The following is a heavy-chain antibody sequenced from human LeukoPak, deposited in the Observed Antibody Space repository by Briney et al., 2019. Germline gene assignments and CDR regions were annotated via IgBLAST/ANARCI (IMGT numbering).Heavy chain of an antibody. CDR1: GFTFKLYW. CDR3: VRGGPSTWF. D-gene: IGHD3-22*01. CDR2: INDDGSDT. J-gene: IGHJ4*02. V-gene: IGHV3-74*01. Sequence: EGSLRLSCAASGFTFKLYWMHWVRQVPGKGPVWVARINDDGSDTVYADSVKGRFTISRDDAKNMVFLQMNSLRGEDTAVYHCVRGGPSTWFWGQGTLVTVSS.